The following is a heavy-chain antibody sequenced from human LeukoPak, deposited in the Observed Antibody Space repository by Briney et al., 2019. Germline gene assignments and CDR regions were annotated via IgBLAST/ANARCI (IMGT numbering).Heavy chain of an antibody. CDR1: GFTFSTYA. CDR2: LSSSSSVI. V-gene: IGHV3-48*01. CDR3: ARAVGATFFDY. D-gene: IGHD1-26*01. J-gene: IGHJ4*02. Sequence: GGSLRHSCAASGFTFSTYAMDWVRQAPGKGLEWVSYLSSSSSVIYHADSVKGRFTISRDNAKNSLYLQMNSLRTEDTAVYYCARAVGATFFDYWGQGTLVTVSS.